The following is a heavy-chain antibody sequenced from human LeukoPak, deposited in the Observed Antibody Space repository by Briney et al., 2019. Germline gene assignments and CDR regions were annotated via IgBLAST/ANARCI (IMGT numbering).Heavy chain of an antibody. D-gene: IGHD4-23*01. CDR1: GYTFTSYY. J-gene: IGHJ3*02. CDR2: INPSGGST. Sequence: ASVKVSCKASGYTFTSYYMHWVRQAPGQGLEWMGIINPSGGSTNYAQKFQGRVTITADKSTSTAYMELSSLRSEDTAVYYCASPPYGGNSYAFDIWGQGTMVTVSS. CDR3: ASPPYGGNSYAFDI. V-gene: IGHV1-46*01.